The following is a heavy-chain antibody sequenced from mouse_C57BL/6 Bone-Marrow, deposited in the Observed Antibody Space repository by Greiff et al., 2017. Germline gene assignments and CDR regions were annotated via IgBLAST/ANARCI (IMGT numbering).Heavy chain of an antibody. Sequence: LQQSGAELVRPGTSVKLSCKASGYTFTSYWMHWVKQRPGQGLEWIGVIDPSDSYTNYNQKFKGKATLTVDTSSSTAYMQLSSLTSEDSAVYYCARSPYYYGSSGDFDYWGQGTTLTVSS. V-gene: IGHV1-59*01. D-gene: IGHD1-1*01. J-gene: IGHJ2*01. CDR1: GYTFTSYW. CDR2: IDPSDSYT. CDR3: ARSPYYYGSSGDFDY.